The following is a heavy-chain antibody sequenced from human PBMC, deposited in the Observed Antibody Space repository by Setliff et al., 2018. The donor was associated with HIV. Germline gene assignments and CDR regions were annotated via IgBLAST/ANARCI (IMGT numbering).Heavy chain of an antibody. Sequence: GGSLRLSCAASGFTFSIYDMHWVRQPTGKPLEWVSTIGTAGDTYYSGSVKGRFTISRESAKNSVYLQMNSLRAGDTAVYYCARSMVRGAIFDYWGQGALVTVS. CDR3: ARSMVRGAIFDY. CDR1: GFTFSIYD. J-gene: IGHJ4*02. V-gene: IGHV3-13*01. CDR2: IGTAGDT. D-gene: IGHD3-10*01.